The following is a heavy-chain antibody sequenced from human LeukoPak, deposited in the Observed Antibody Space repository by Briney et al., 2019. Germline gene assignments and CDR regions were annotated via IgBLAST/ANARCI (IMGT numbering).Heavy chain of an antibody. CDR2: INHSGST. CDR1: GGSFSGYY. V-gene: IGHV4-34*01. D-gene: IGHD6-13*01. Sequence: SETLSLTCAVYGGSFSGYYWSWIRQPPGKGLEWIGEINHSGSTNYNPSLKSRVTISVDTSKNQFSLKLSSVTAADTAVYYCANGYSTHYFDYWGQGTLVTVSS. J-gene: IGHJ4*02. CDR3: ANGYSTHYFDY.